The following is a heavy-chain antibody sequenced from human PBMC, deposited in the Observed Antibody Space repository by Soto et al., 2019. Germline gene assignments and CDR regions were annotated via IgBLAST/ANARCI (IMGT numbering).Heavy chain of an antibody. Sequence: SVKVSCKASGGTFSSYAISWVRQAPGQGLEWMGGIIPIFGTANYAQKFQGRVTITADESTSTAYMELSSLRSEDTAVYYCAREVRPYAAGYYYYYGMDVWGQGTTVTVSS. J-gene: IGHJ6*02. CDR2: IIPIFGTA. V-gene: IGHV1-69*13. CDR1: GGTFSSYA. D-gene: IGHD2-8*01. CDR3: AREVRPYAAGYYYYYGMDV.